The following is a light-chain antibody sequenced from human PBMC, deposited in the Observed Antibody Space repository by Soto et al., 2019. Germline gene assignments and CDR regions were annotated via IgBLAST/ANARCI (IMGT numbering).Light chain of an antibody. Sequence: DIHMTQSPSTLSASVGERVTITCRASQSVTNWLAWYQQKPGKAPKLLIYDVSSLESGVPSRFSGSGSGTEFILTISSLQPEDFATYYCQQYDSYSWTFGQGTKVDIK. CDR1: QSVTNW. J-gene: IGKJ1*01. CDR3: QQYDSYSWT. V-gene: IGKV1-5*01. CDR2: DVS.